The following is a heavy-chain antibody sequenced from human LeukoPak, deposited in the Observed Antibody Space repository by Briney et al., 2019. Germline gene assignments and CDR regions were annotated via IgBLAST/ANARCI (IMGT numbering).Heavy chain of an antibody. V-gene: IGHV3-7*01. CDR3: ARGRYCSGGSCSKYYYYVDV. Sequence: GGSLRLSCAATGFTFSTYWMSWVRQAPGKGLEWVANIKQDGSEKYYVDSVKGRFTISRDNAKNSLYLQMNSLRAEDTAVYYCARGRYCSGGSCSKYYYYVDVWGKGTTVTVSS. CDR1: GFTFSTYW. D-gene: IGHD2-15*01. J-gene: IGHJ6*03. CDR2: IKQDGSEK.